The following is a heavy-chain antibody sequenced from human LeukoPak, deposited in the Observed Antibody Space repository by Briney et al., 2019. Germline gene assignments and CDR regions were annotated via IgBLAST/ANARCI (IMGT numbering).Heavy chain of an antibody. D-gene: IGHD1-26*01. J-gene: IGHJ4*02. CDR1: GGTFSSYA. V-gene: IGHV1-69*05. CDR3: AREPGKVGARGYFDY. CDR2: IIPIFGTA. Sequence: ASVKASCKASGGTFSSYAISWVRQAPGQGLEWMGGIIPIFGTANYAQKFQGRVTITTDESTSTAYMELSSLRSEDTAVYYCAREPGKVGARGYFDYWGQGTLVTVSS.